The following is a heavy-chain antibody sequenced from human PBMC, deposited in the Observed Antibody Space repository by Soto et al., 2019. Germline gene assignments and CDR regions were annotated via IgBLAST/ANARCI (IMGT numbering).Heavy chain of an antibody. CDR1: GGSISSGGYY. J-gene: IGHJ4*02. Sequence: SETLSLTCTVSGGSISSGGYYWSWIRQHPGKGLEWIGYIYYSGSTYYNPSLKSRVTISIDTSKNQFSLKLSSVTAADTAVYYCARHARNSWDYYFDYWGLGTLVTVSS. D-gene: IGHD6-13*01. CDR3: ARHARNSWDYYFDY. CDR2: IYYSGST. V-gene: IGHV4-31*03.